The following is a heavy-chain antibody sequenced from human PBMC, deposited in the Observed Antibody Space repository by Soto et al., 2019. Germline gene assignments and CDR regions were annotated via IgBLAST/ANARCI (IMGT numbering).Heavy chain of an antibody. CDR3: ATPVVVISV. CDR2: ISYDGSNK. Sequence: QVQLVESGGGVVQPGRSLRLSCAASGFTFSSYAMHWVRQAPGKGLEWVAVISYDGSNKYYADSVKGRFTISRDNSKNTLDLQMNSLRAEDTAVYYCATPVVVISVWGQGTLVTVSS. V-gene: IGHV3-30-3*01. J-gene: IGHJ4*02. CDR1: GFTFSSYA. D-gene: IGHD3-22*01.